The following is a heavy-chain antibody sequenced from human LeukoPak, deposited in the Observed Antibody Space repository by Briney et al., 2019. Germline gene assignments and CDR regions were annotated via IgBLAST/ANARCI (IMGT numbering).Heavy chain of an antibody. CDR1: GFSFSNYG. CDR3: ASRRDGYNY. V-gene: IGHV3-33*01. Sequence: GGSLSLSCAPSGFSFSNYGFHWARQAPGKGRGWVAVIWYDGTNTYYADSVKGRFPISRDNSKNTLYLQMNSLRAEDTAVYYCASRRDGYNYWGQGTLVTVSS. J-gene: IGHJ4*02. CDR2: IWYDGTNT. D-gene: IGHD5-24*01.